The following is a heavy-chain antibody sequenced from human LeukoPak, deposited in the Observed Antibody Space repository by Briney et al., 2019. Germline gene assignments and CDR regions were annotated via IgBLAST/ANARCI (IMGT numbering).Heavy chain of an antibody. Sequence: ASVKVSCKASGYTFTSYDINWVRQAPGQGLEWMGWISAYNGNTNYAQKLQGRVTMTTDTSTSTAYMELRSLRSDDTAVYYCARVNEQQLEDWFDPWGQGTLVTVSS. D-gene: IGHD6-13*01. CDR2: ISAYNGNT. CDR1: GYTFTSYD. V-gene: IGHV1-18*01. J-gene: IGHJ5*02. CDR3: ARVNEQQLEDWFDP.